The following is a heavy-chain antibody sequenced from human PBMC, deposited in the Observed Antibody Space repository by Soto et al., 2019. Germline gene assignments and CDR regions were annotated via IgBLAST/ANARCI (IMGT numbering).Heavy chain of an antibody. CDR3: ARDGSPGHTTSHYYYGMDV. CDR1: GFTFSSYS. D-gene: IGHD1-26*01. V-gene: IGHV3-21*01. Sequence: GGSLRPSCAASGFTFSSYSMNWVRQAPGKGLEWVSSISSSSSYIYYADSVKGRFTISRDNAKNSLYLQMNSLRAEDTAVYYCARDGSPGHTTSHYYYGMDVWGQGTTVTVSS. CDR2: ISSSSSYI. J-gene: IGHJ6*02.